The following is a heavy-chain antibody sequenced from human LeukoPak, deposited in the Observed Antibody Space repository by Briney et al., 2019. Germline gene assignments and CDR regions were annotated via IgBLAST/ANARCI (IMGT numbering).Heavy chain of an antibody. J-gene: IGHJ4*02. V-gene: IGHV3-43*01. CDR3: AKDLVSYYYGSGLIV. D-gene: IGHD3-10*01. CDR2: ISWDGGST. Sequence: GGSLRLSCAASGFTFDDYTMHWVRQAPGKGLEWVSLISWDGGSTYYADSVKGRFTISRDNSKNSLYLQMNSLRTEDTALYYCAKDLVSYYYGSGLIVGGQGTLVTVSS. CDR1: GFTFDDYT.